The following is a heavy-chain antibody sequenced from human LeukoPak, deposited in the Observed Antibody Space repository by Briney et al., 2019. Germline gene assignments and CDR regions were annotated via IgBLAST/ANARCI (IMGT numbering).Heavy chain of an antibody. V-gene: IGHV3-30*04. J-gene: IGHJ4*02. CDR2: ISYDGSNK. D-gene: IGHD3-3*01. CDR3: ARGDYDFWSGYYE. CDR1: GFTFSSYA. Sequence: GGSLRLSCAASGFTFSSYAMHWVRQAPGKGLEWVAVISYDGSNKYYADSVKGRFTISRDNSKNTLYLQMNSLRAEDTAVYYCARGDYDFWSGYYEWGQGTLVTVSS.